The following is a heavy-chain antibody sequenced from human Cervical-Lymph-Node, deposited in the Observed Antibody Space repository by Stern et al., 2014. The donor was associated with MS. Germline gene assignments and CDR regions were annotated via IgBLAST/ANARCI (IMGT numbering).Heavy chain of an antibody. D-gene: IGHD1/OR15-1a*01. Sequence: EVQLEESGPEVKRPGESLKISCQASGYTFTSYWIGWGRQMPGKGLEWSAIIFPGGPDIRYSRAFQSQGTISAHNSRSTPYLKWVAICFPGGSEKGFSPSSQGQVTISADKSTSPAYLQWNNLNASDTAIYYCARQRYFDYWGQGTLVTVSS. J-gene: IGHJ4*02. V-gene: IGHV5-51*01. CDR1: GYTFTSYW. CDR2: IFPGGPDI. CDR3: SPSSQGQVTISADKSTSPAYLQWNNLNASDTAIYYCARQRYFDY.